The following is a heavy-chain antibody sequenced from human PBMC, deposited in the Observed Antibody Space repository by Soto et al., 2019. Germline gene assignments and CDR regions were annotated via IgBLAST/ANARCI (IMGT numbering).Heavy chain of an antibody. CDR2: IYPSDGST. V-gene: IGHV1-46*01. CDR1: GYTFTSHY. Sequence: QVPLVQSGAEVKKPGASVKVSCKASGYTFTSHYIHWVRQAPGQGLEWMGRIYPSDGSTTYAQKFQGRVTMTRDTSTNTVDMELSSLKSADTAVYYCAREEAVTGPSFDYWGQGTLVTVSS. CDR3: AREEAVTGPSFDY. J-gene: IGHJ4*02. D-gene: IGHD6-19*01.